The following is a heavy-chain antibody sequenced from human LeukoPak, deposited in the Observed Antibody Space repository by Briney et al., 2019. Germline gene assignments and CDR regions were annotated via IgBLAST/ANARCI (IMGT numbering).Heavy chain of an antibody. CDR3: ARENNRECSTSSCPRDY. J-gene: IGHJ4*02. CDR2: ISRTGDSI. Sequence: PGGPLRLSCATSGFTFSGYSMNWFRQAPGKGLEWVAAISRTGDSITYADSVRGRFTISRDNAKDSLYLQMNSLRAEDTAVYFCARENNRECSTSSCPRDYWGQGTLVTVSS. CDR1: GFTFSGYS. D-gene: IGHD2-2*01. V-gene: IGHV3-21*01.